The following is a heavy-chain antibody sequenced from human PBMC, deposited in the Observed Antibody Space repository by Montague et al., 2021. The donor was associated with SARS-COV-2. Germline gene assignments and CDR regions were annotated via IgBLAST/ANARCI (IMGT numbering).Heavy chain of an antibody. CDR3: AKESVWGAFDI. D-gene: IGHD3-16*01. V-gene: IGHV3-33*06. CDR1: GFTFSSYG. J-gene: IGHJ3*02. CDR2: IWYDGSNK. Sequence: SLSLSCAASGFTFSSYGMHWVRQAPGKGLEWVAVIWYDGSNKYYADPVKGRFTISRDNSKNTLYLQMNSLRAEDTAVYYCAKESVWGAFDIWGQGTMVTVSS.